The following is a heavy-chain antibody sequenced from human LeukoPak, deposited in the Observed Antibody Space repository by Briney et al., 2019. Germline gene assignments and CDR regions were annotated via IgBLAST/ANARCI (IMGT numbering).Heavy chain of an antibody. CDR3: ARDQIVVVPAAMNGAFDI. D-gene: IGHD2-2*01. J-gene: IGHJ3*02. CDR2: IIPIFGTA. Sequence: GASVKVSCKASGGTFSSYAISWVRQAPRQGLEWMGRIIPIFGTANYAQKFQGRVTITTDESTSTAYMELSSLRSEDTAVYYCARDQIVVVPAAMNGAFDIWGQGAMVTVSS. CDR1: GGTFSSYA. V-gene: IGHV1-69*05.